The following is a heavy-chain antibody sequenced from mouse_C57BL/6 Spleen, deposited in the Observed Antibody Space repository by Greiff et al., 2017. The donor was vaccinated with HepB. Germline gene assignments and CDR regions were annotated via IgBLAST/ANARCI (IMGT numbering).Heavy chain of an antibody. CDR3: TTPHYGSSYGYAMDY. V-gene: IGHV1-5*01. D-gene: IGHD1-1*01. CDR2: IYPGNSDT. CDR1: GYTFTSYW. J-gene: IGHJ4*01. Sequence: EVQLQESGTVLARPGASVKMSCKTSGYTFTSYWMHWVKQRPGQGLEWIGAIYPGNSDTSYNQKFKGKAKLTAVTSASTAYMELSSLTIEDSAVYYCTTPHYGSSYGYAMDYWGQGTSVTVSS.